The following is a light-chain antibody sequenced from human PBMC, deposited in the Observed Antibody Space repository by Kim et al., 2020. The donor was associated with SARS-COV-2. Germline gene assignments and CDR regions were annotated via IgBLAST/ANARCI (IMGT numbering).Light chain of an antibody. CDR1: SSDIGSYNL. CDR2: EGS. Sequence: GQSIIISCTGTSSDIGSYNLVSWYHQHPAKAPKLIIYEGSQRPSGVSNRFSGSRSGNTASLTISGLQADDEADYHCFSYAGSRTYVFGTGTKVTVL. CDR3: FSYAGSRTYV. V-gene: IGLV2-23*01. J-gene: IGLJ1*01.